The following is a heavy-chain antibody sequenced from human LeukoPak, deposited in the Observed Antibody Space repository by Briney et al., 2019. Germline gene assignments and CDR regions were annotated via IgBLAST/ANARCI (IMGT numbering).Heavy chain of an antibody. J-gene: IGHJ4*02. D-gene: IGHD6-19*01. CDR1: GFTVSSNY. CDR2: IYSGGST. V-gene: IGHV3-66*01. CDR3: ARDQAGIAVAGTFDY. Sequence: GGSLRLSCAASGFTVSSNYMSWVRQAPGKGLEWVSVIYSGGSTYYADSVKGRFPISRDNSKNKLYLHMNSLRGEDTAVYYCARDQAGIAVAGTFDYWGQGTLVTVSS.